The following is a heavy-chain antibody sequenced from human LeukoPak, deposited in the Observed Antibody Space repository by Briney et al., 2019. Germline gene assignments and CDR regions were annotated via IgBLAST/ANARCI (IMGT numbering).Heavy chain of an antibody. V-gene: IGHV1-3*01. D-gene: IGHD5-18*01. CDR1: GYTFTSYA. Sequence: ASVKVSCKASGYTFTSYAMHWVRQAPGQRLEWMGWINAGNGNTKYSQKFQGRVTITRDTSASTAYMELSSLRSEDTAVYYCARDLGYSYGSDNWFDPWGQGTLVTVSS. CDR3: ARDLGYSYGSDNWFDP. CDR2: INAGNGNT. J-gene: IGHJ5*02.